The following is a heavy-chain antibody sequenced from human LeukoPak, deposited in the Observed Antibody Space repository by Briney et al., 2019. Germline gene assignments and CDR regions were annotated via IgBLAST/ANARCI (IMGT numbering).Heavy chain of an antibody. V-gene: IGHV3-7*05. J-gene: IGHJ4*02. CDR1: GFTFSSYW. D-gene: IGHD5-12*01. CDR2: IKQDGSEK. CDR3: ARVVNSGYDHYYFDY. Sequence: GESLKISCAASGFTFSSYWMSWVRQAPGKGLEWVANIKQDGSEKYYVDSVKGRFTISRDNAKNSLYLQMNSLRAEDTAVYYCARVVNSGYDHYYFDYWGQGTLVTVSS.